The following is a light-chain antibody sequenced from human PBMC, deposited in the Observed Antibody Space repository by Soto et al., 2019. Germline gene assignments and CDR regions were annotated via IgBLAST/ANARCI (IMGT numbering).Light chain of an antibody. CDR3: LQYYPTPRT. CDR1: QTILYSSNNKTY. CDR2: WAS. V-gene: IGKV4-1*01. Sequence: DIVMTQSPDSLAVSLGEGASINCKSSQTILYSSNNKTYLAWYQQSPGQPPKLLIYWASTRESGVPDRFSGSRSGTEFPLSISRLQAEDVAVYYCLQYYPTPRTVGQGTKLEIK. J-gene: IGKJ1*01.